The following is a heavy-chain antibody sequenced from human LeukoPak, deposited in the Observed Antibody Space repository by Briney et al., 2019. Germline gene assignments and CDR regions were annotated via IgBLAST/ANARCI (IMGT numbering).Heavy chain of an antibody. D-gene: IGHD7-27*01. CDR3: ARSSRFAYPLNWGY. J-gene: IGHJ4*02. V-gene: IGHV4-39*07. CDR2: IYYSGST. Sequence: SETLSLTCTVSGGSISSSSYYWGWIRQPPGKGLEWIGSIYYSGSTYYNPSLKSRVTISVDTSKNQFSLKLSSVTAADTAVYYCARSSRFAYPLNWGYWGQGTLVTVSS. CDR1: GGSISSSSYY.